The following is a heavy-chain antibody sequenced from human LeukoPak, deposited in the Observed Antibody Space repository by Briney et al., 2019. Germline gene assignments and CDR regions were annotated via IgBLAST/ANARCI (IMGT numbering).Heavy chain of an antibody. Sequence: PGGSLRLSCAASGFTFSSYSMNWVRQAPGKGLEWVSSISSSSSYIYYADSVKGRFTISRDNAKNSLYLQMNSLRAEDTAVYYCARGAYYYDSSGYYPDFDYWGQGTLVTVSS. J-gene: IGHJ4*02. V-gene: IGHV3-21*01. CDR1: GFTFSSYS. CDR2: ISSSSSYI. D-gene: IGHD3-22*01. CDR3: ARGAYYYDSSGYYPDFDY.